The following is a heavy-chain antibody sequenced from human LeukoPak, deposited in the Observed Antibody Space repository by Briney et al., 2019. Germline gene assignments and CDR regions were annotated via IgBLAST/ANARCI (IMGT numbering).Heavy chain of an antibody. V-gene: IGHV3-48*03. CDR1: GFTFSSYE. CDR2: ISSSGSTI. Sequence: GGSLRLSCAASGFTFSSYEMNWVRQAPGKGLEWVSYISSSGSTIYYADSVKGRFTISRDNAKNSLYLQMNSLRAEDTAVYYCARSPGILVGPPHFDYWGQGTLVTVSS. D-gene: IGHD1-26*01. J-gene: IGHJ4*02. CDR3: ARSPGILVGPPHFDY.